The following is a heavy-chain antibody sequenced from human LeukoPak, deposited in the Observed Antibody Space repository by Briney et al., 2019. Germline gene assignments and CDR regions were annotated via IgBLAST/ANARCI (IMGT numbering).Heavy chain of an antibody. CDR1: GYTFTGYY. J-gene: IGHJ5*02. V-gene: IGHV1-8*02. D-gene: IGHD3-3*01. CDR3: ARGEYYDFWSGPRNWFDP. Sequence: ASVKVSCKASGYTFTGYYMHWVRQATGQGLEWMGWMNPNSGNAGCAQKFQGRVAMTRNTSISTAYMELSSLRSEDTAVYYCARGEYYDFWSGPRNWFDPWGQGTLVTVSS. CDR2: MNPNSGNA.